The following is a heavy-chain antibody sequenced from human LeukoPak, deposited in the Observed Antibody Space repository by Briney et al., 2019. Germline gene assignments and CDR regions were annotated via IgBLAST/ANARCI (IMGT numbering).Heavy chain of an antibody. CDR3: ARSWAMAQNLDS. CDR1: GCSFSYFW. V-gene: IGHV5-51*01. CDR2: IYPGDSDT. D-gene: IGHD5-18*01. J-gene: IGHJ4*02. Sequence: GGALQSSFKGAGCSFSYFWIVWVRRMAGQGGEGMGIIYPGDSDTRYSPSFQGQVTISADKSISTAYLQWSSLNASDTAMYYCARSWAMAQNLDSWGQGTLVTVSS.